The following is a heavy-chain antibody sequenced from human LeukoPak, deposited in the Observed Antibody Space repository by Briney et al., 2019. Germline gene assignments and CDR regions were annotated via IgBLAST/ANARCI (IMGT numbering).Heavy chain of an antibody. V-gene: IGHV3-21*04. D-gene: IGHD2-15*01. CDR1: GFTFTTYS. CDR2: ISSGSSAI. Sequence: GGSLRLSCEASGFTFTTYSMTWVRQAPGKGLEWVSIISSGSSAIFSADALKGRFTISRGDAKNLLYLDMNSLRAEDTALYYCAKGDGGPYYYYMDVWGKGTTVTISS. CDR3: AKGDGGPYYYYMDV. J-gene: IGHJ6*03.